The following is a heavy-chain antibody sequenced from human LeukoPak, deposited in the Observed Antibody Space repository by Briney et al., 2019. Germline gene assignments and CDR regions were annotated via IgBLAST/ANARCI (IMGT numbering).Heavy chain of an antibody. J-gene: IGHJ4*02. CDR2: ISSSSSYI. CDR1: GFTFSSYS. CDR3: ARGEAGTTTDFDY. D-gene: IGHD1-26*01. V-gene: IGHV3-21*04. Sequence: KSGGSLRLSCAASGFTFSSYSMNWVRQAPGKGLEWVSSISSSSSYIYYADSVKGRFTISRDNAKNSLYLQMNSLRAEDTAVYYCARGEAGTTTDFDYWGQGTLVTVSS.